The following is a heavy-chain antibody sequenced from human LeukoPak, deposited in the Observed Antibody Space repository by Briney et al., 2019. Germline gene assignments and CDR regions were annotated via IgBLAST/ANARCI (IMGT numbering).Heavy chain of an antibody. J-gene: IGHJ4*02. CDR1: GFTFSNYG. Sequence: GGSLRLSCAASGFTFSNYGMSWVRQAPGKGPEWVSAISGGGGTTYYADSVKGRFTISRDNSKNTLYLQMNSLRADDTAVYYCAREEGYIYGLLDYWGQGTLATVSS. CDR3: AREEGYIYGLLDY. V-gene: IGHV3-23*01. D-gene: IGHD5-18*01. CDR2: ISGGGGTT.